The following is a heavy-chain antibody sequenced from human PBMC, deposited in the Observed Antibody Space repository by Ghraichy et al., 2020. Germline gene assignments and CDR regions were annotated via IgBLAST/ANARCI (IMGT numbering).Heavy chain of an antibody. CDR2: IFINGNT. Sequence: TLSLTCTVSRGSISSGGYYWSWIRQPAGKGLEWIGRIFINGNTNYNPSLKSRVSMSVDAANNQMSLRLTSVTAADTAVYYCAKLGGGAFDPWGQGTLVTGSS. CDR1: RGSISSGGYY. V-gene: IGHV4-61*02. J-gene: IGHJ5*02. CDR3: AKLGGGAFDP. D-gene: IGHD3-16*01.